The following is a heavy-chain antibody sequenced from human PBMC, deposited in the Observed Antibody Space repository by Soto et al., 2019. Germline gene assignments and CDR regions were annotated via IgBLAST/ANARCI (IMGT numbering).Heavy chain of an antibody. CDR3: ARVRRSRNISSFHYYYGMDV. Sequence: QVQLQESGPGLVKPSGTLSLTCAVSGGSISSSNWWSWVRQPPGKGLEWIGEIYHSGSTNYNPSLKSRVTISVDKSKNQFSLKLSSVTAADTAVYYCARVRRSRNISSFHYYYGMDVWGQGTTVTVSS. CDR2: IYHSGST. D-gene: IGHD2-2*01. J-gene: IGHJ6*02. V-gene: IGHV4-4*02. CDR1: GGSISSSNW.